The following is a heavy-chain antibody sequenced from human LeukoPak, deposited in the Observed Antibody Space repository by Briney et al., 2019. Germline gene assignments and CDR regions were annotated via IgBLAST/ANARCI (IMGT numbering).Heavy chain of an antibody. Sequence: ASVKVSCKASGYTFTGYYMHWMRQAPGQGLEWMGWINPNSGSTNYEQKFQGRVTMARDTSISTAYMELSRLRSDDTAIYYCAREKDYGDFHFDLWGRGTLVTVSS. CDR2: INPNSGST. J-gene: IGHJ2*01. D-gene: IGHD4-17*01. CDR1: GYTFTGYY. CDR3: AREKDYGDFHFDL. V-gene: IGHV1-2*02.